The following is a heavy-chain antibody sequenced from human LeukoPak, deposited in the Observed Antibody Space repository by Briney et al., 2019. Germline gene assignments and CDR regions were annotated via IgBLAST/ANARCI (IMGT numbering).Heavy chain of an antibody. CDR2: IYYSGST. Sequence: SETLSLTCTVSGGSISSTSYYWGWIRQPPGKGLDWIGSIYYSGSTYYNPSLKSRFTISVDTSKNQFSPKLSSVTAADTAVYYCAGPVAAAGSEIHNWGQGTMVTVSS. CDR1: GGSISSTSYY. V-gene: IGHV4-39*01. D-gene: IGHD6-13*01. CDR3: AGPVAAAGSEIHN. J-gene: IGHJ4*02.